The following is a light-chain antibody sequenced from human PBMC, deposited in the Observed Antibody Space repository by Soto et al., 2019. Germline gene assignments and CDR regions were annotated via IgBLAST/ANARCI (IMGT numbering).Light chain of an antibody. CDR3: MQSTQIPPT. CDR1: QSLLPITGETF. J-gene: IGKJ5*01. V-gene: IGKV2-29*03. Sequence: DVVMTQTPLALSVAPGQPASISFKSSQSLLPITGETFLFWYLQQPGPFSQLLILEVSSRVSGVPXXXSGSGSRTDFTLEIRRVETDDVGIYYCMQSTQIPPTFGQGTRMEIK. CDR2: EVS.